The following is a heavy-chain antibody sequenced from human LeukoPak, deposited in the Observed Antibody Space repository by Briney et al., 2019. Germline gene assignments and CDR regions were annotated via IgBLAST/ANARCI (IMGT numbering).Heavy chain of an antibody. CDR1: GGSISSYY. Sequence: SETLSLTCTASGGSISSYYWGWVRQPPGKSLEWIGTIYNSGRTYYNPSLKSRVSMSVDTSQNQFSLKLRSVTATDTAVYFCARHRGGYSSGWYGPNYFDFWGQGTLVPVSS. CDR2: IYNSGRT. V-gene: IGHV4-39*01. D-gene: IGHD6-19*01. CDR3: ARHRGGYSSGWYGPNYFDF. J-gene: IGHJ4*02.